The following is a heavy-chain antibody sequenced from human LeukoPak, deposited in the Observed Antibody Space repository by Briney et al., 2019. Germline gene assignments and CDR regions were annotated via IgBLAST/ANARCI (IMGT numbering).Heavy chain of an antibody. D-gene: IGHD5-24*01. CDR1: GFTFSGSA. Sequence: GGSLRLSCAASGFTFSGSAMHWVRQASGKGLEWVGRIRSKANSYATAYAASVKGRFTISRDDSKNTAYLQMNSLKTEDTAVYYCAKDGISWYYYMDVWGKGTTVTISS. CDR3: AKDGISWYYYMDV. V-gene: IGHV3-73*01. J-gene: IGHJ6*03. CDR2: IRSKANSYAT.